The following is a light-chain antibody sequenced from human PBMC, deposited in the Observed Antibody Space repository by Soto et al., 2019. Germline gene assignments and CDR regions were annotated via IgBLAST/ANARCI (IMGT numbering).Light chain of an antibody. CDR3: IQGTHWPPT. Sequence: DVVMTQSPLSLPVTLGQPASISCRSSQSLVYSDGNTYLNWLQQRPGQSPRRLIYKVSNRDSGVPDRFSGSGSGTDFTLKISRVEAADVGVYYCIQGTHWPPTFGQGTKVEIK. V-gene: IGKV2-30*01. CDR2: KVS. J-gene: IGKJ1*01. CDR1: QSLVYSDGNTY.